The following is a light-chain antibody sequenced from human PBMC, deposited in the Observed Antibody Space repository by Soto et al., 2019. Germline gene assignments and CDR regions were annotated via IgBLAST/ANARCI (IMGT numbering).Light chain of an antibody. CDR1: QDVGSW. CDR2: GAS. V-gene: IGKV1-12*01. CDR3: HQAFRFPRT. J-gene: IGKJ1*01. Sequence: DIQMTQSPSSVSASVGDRVTITCRASQDVGSWLAWFQQKPGKAPKLLISGASSLQSGVPSRFTGSGSVTHFTLTISSLQPDDFATYYCHQAFRFPRTFGQGTKV.